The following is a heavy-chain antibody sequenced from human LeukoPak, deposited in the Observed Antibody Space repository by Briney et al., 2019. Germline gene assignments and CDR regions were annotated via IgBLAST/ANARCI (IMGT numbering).Heavy chain of an antibody. Sequence: PGGSLKLSCAASGFTFSGSAMHWVRQASGKGLEWVGRIRRKANSYATAYAASVKGRFTISRDDSKNTAYLQMNSLKTEDTAVYYCTTIVVVTPGEGAFDIWGQGTMVTVSS. D-gene: IGHD2-21*02. CDR3: TTIVVVTPGEGAFDI. V-gene: IGHV3-73*01. CDR2: IRRKANSYAT. J-gene: IGHJ3*02. CDR1: GFTFSGSA.